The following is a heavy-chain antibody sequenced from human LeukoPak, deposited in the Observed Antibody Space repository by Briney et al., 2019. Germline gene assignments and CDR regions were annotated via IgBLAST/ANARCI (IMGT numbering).Heavy chain of an antibody. CDR3: ATDVAYTFDY. CDR1: GFTFSSYE. D-gene: IGHD3-16*01. J-gene: IGHJ4*02. V-gene: IGHV3-30*02. Sequence: PGGSLRLSCAASGFTFSSYEMNWVRQAPGSGLEWLAYIHYDGYTTNYADSVKGRFTISRENSKNTLYLQMNSLRTEDTAVYYCATDVAYTFDYWGQGTLVTVSS. CDR2: IHYDGYTT.